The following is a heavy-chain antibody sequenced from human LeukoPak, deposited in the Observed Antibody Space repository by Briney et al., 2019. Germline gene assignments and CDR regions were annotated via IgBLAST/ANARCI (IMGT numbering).Heavy chain of an antibody. CDR3: ARVSWELPQRFYYYYYYMDV. CDR2: ISSSSSTI. D-gene: IGHD1-26*01. V-gene: IGHV3-48*01. Sequence: GGSLRLSCAASGFTLSSYSMNWVRQAPGKGLEWVSYISSSSSTIYYADSVKGRFTISRDNAKNSLYLQMNSLRAEDTAVYYCARVSWELPQRFYYYYYYMDVWGKGTTVTVSS. J-gene: IGHJ6*03. CDR1: GFTLSSYS.